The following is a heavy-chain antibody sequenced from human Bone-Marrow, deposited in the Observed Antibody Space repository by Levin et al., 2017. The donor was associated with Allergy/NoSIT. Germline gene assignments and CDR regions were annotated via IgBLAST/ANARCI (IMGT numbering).Heavy chain of an antibody. CDR1: GFSLSTSGVG. J-gene: IGHJ4*02. D-gene: IGHD2-15*01. CDR3: AHASSPRIFDY. CDR2: IYWDDDK. Sequence: SGPTLVKPTQTLTLTCTFSGFSLSTSGVGVGWIRQPPGKALECLALIYWDDDKRYSPSLESRLTITKDTSKNQVVLTMTNMDPVDTATYYCAHASSPRIFDYWGQGTLVTVSS. V-gene: IGHV2-5*02.